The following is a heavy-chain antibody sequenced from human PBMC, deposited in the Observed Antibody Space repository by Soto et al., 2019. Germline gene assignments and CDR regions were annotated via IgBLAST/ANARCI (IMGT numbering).Heavy chain of an antibody. J-gene: IGHJ6*02. D-gene: IGHD3-22*01. V-gene: IGHV4-31*03. CDR1: GGSISSGGYY. Sequence: SETLSLTCTVSGGSISSGGYYWSWIRQHPGKGLGWIGYIYYSGSTYYNPSLKSRVTISVDTSKNQFSLKLSSVTAADTAVYYCARDQGGGYYYNYCYYGMDVWGQGTTVTVSS. CDR3: ARDQGGGYYYNYCYYGMDV. CDR2: IYYSGST.